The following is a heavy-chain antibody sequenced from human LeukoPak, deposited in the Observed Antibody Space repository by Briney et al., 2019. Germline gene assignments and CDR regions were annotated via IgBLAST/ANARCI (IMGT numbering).Heavy chain of an antibody. V-gene: IGHV3-20*04. D-gene: IGHD3-22*01. CDR3: ARVQQYDKFDY. CDR2: ISWNGRNT. CDR1: GFTVSSNY. Sequence: AGGSLRLSCAASGFTVSSNYMSWVRQAPGKGLEWVSGISWNGRNTAYAESLKGRFTISRDNAKNSLYLQMNSPRAEDTAFYYCARVQQYDKFDYWGQGTLVTVSS. J-gene: IGHJ4*02.